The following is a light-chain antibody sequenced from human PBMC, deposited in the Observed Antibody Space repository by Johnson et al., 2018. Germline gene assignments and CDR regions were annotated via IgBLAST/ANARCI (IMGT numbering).Light chain of an antibody. Sequence: QSVLTQPPSVSAAPGQKVTISCSGSSSNIGNNYVSWYQQLPGTAPKLLIYENNKRPSGIPDRFSGSKSGTSATLGITGLQTGDEADCYCGTWDSSLSAGNVFGTGTNVTVL. CDR3: GTWDSSLSAGNV. V-gene: IGLV1-51*02. CDR2: ENN. J-gene: IGLJ1*01. CDR1: SSNIGNNY.